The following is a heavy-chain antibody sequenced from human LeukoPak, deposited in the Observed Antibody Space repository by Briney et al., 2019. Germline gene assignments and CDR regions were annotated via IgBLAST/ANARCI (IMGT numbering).Heavy chain of an antibody. Sequence: GGSLRLSCTASGFTFSTYGMHWVRQAPGKGLEWMAFIRHDGSNKYYTDSVKGRFAISRDNSKNTLFLQMNSLRAEDTAVYYCTTEDSGGYYWKFDFWGQGTLVTVSS. CDR3: TTEDSGGYYWKFDF. D-gene: IGHD3-22*01. V-gene: IGHV3-30*02. CDR2: IRHDGSNK. J-gene: IGHJ4*02. CDR1: GFTFSTYG.